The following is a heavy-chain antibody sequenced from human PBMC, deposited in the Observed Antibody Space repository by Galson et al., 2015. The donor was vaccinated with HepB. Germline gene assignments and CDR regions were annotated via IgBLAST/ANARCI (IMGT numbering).Heavy chain of an antibody. CDR3: ARMGRQQLPDY. Sequence: CLRLSCAASGFTFSSYAMHWVRQAPGKGLEWVAVISYDGSNKYYADSVKGRFTISRDNSKNTLYLQMNSLRAEDTAVYYCARMGRQQLPDYWGQGTLVTVSS. CDR1: GFTFSSYA. CDR2: ISYDGSNK. D-gene: IGHD6-13*01. J-gene: IGHJ4*02. V-gene: IGHV3-30-3*01.